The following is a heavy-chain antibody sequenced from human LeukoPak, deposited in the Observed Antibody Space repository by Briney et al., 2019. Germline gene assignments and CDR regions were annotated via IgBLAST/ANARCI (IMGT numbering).Heavy chain of an antibody. D-gene: IGHD3-10*01. CDR3: ARGPIAIWFGEPVFDY. Sequence: ASVKVSCKASGYTFTGYYMHWVRQVPGQGLEWMGWVNPNSGGTNYAQKFQGWVTMTRDTSISTAYMELSRLRSDDTAVYYCARGPIAIWFGEPVFDYWGQGTLVTVSS. CDR2: VNPNSGGT. J-gene: IGHJ4*02. CDR1: GYTFTGYY. V-gene: IGHV1-2*04.